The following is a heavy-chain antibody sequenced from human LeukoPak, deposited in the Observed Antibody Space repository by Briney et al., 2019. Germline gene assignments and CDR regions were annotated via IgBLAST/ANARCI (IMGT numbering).Heavy chain of an antibody. J-gene: IGHJ4*02. Sequence: PGGSLRLSCAASGFTVSSNYMTWVRQVPGKGLEWVSVIYSGGSTYYADSVKGRFTISRDNSKNTLYLQMNSLRGDDTAVYYCASGPTTLDYWGQGTLVAVSS. CDR2: IYSGGST. D-gene: IGHD1-14*01. CDR1: GFTVSSNY. CDR3: ASGPTTLDY. V-gene: IGHV3-66*01.